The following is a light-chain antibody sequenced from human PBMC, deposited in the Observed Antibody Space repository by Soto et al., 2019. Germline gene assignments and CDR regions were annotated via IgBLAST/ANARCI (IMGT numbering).Light chain of an antibody. Sequence: HSVLTQPPSVSGAPGQRVTISCTGSASNLGAKYAVHWYQHLPGTAPKLLIYDNIHRPSGVPDRFSGSKSDTSASLAITGLQAEDEADYYCQSYDTTLSGLVFGGGTKVTVL. CDR2: DNI. CDR3: QSYDTTLSGLV. CDR1: ASNLGAKYA. J-gene: IGLJ3*02. V-gene: IGLV1-40*01.